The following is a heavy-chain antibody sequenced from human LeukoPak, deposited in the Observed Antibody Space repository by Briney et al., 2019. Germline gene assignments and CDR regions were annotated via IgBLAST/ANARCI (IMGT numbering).Heavy chain of an antibody. V-gene: IGHV4-39*01. J-gene: IGHJ3*02. CDR3: ARHGLTPYAFDI. CDR1: GGSISSSSYY. Sequence: SETLSLTCTVSGGSISSSSYYWGWIRQPPGKGLEWIGSIYYSGSTYYNPSLKSRVTISVDTSKNQFSLKLSSVTAADTAVYYCARHGLTPYAFDIWGQGTMVTVSS. D-gene: IGHD3-9*01. CDR2: IYYSGST.